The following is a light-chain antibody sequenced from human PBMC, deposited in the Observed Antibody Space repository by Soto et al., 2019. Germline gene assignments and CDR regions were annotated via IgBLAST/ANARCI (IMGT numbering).Light chain of an antibody. CDR2: EAS. V-gene: IGKV1-5*01. J-gene: IGKJ2*01. Sequence: DIPMTQSPSTLSASVGDRVTITCRASQSVSRWLAWYQRKPGKAPKLLIYEASSLENGVPSRFSGSGFGTEFTLTISSLQPDDFATYFCQQYHRFYTFGQGTKVDIK. CDR1: QSVSRW. CDR3: QQYHRFYT.